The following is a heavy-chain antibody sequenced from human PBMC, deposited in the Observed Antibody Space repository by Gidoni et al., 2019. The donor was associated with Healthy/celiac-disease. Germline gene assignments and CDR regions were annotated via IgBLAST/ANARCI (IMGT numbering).Heavy chain of an antibody. CDR3: ASSIIQWEPPGGFDY. V-gene: IGHV1-2*02. D-gene: IGHD1-26*01. CDR2: INPNSGGT. Sequence: QVQLAQSGAEVKKPGASVKVSCKASGYTFTGYYMHWVRQAPGQGLEWMGWINPNSGGTNYAQKFQGRVTMTRDTSISTAYMELSRLRSDDTAVYYCASSIIQWEPPGGFDYWGQGTLVTVSS. CDR1: GYTFTGYY. J-gene: IGHJ4*02.